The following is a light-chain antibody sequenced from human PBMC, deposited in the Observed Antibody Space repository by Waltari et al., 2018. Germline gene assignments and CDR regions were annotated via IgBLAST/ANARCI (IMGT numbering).Light chain of an antibody. J-gene: IGLJ2*01. CDR3: QSGHSSGSYVL. V-gene: IGLV3-25*03. Sequence: SYELTQPPSVSVSPGPPARITCSGAELEKQYAYWYQQTQGQAPVLVIYTDSERPSGIPERFSGASSGTTVTLTISGVQAEDEAEYYCQSGHSSGSYVLFGGGTKVTVL. CDR2: TDS. CDR1: ELEKQY.